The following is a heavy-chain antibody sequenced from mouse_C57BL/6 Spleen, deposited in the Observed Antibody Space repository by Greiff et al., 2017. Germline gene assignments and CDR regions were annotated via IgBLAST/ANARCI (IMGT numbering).Heavy chain of an antibody. Sequence: VQLQQPGAELVKPGASVKLSCKASGYTFTSYWMQWVKQRPGQGLEWIGEIDPSDSYTNYNQKFKGKATVTVDTSSSTAYMQLSSLTSEDSAVYYCARGSTTAHFDYWGQGTTLTVSS. CDR1: GYTFTSYW. D-gene: IGHD1-2*01. CDR2: IDPSDSYT. V-gene: IGHV1-50*01. CDR3: ARGSTTAHFDY. J-gene: IGHJ2*01.